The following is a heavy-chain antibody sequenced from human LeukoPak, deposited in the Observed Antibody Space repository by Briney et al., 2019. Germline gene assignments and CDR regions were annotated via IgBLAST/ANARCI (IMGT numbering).Heavy chain of an antibody. D-gene: IGHD6-13*01. J-gene: IGHJ5*02. CDR1: GGTFSSYA. CDR2: IIPILGIA. CDR3: ARDWVAAAGKNWFDP. V-gene: IGHV1-69*04. Sequence: ASVKISCKASGGTFSSYAISWVRQAPGQGLEWMGRIIPILGIANYAQKFQGRVTITADKSTSTAYMELSSLRSEDTAVYYCARDWVAAAGKNWFDPWGQGTLVTASS.